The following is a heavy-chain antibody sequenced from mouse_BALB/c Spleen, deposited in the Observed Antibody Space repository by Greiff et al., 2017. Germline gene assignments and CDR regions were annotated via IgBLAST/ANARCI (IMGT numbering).Heavy chain of an antibody. CDR3: TRDYGNYVVFDY. V-gene: IGHV1S22*01. CDR1: GYTFTSYW. J-gene: IGHJ2*01. Sequence: LQQPGSELVRPGASVKLSCKASGYTFTSYWMHWVKQRHGQGLEWIGNIYPGSGSTNYDEKFKSKGTLTVDTSSSTAYMHLSSLTSEDSAVYYCTRDYGNYVVFDYWGQGTTLTVSS. CDR2: IYPGSGST. D-gene: IGHD2-1*01.